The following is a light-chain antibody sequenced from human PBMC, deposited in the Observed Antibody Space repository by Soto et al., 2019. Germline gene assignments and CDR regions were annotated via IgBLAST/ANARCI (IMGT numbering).Light chain of an antibody. CDR3: QQYKTYSRT. V-gene: IGKV1-5*03. CDR1: QSISIW. J-gene: IGKJ1*01. CDR2: KAS. Sequence: DIQMTQSPSTLSASVGDRVSITCRASQSISIWLAWYQQKPGKAPKVLIYKASILESGVPSRFSGSGSETDFTLTISSLQPDDFATYYCQQYKTYSRTFGQGTKVEIK.